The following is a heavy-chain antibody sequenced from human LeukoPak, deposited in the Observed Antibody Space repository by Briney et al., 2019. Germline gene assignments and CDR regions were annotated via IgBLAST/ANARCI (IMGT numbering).Heavy chain of an antibody. CDR2: FDPEDGET. CDR1: GYTLTELS. Sequence: ASVKVSCKVSGYTLTELSMHWVRQAPGKGLEWMGGFDPEDGETIYAQKFQGRVTMTEDTSTDTAYMGLSSLRSDDTAVYYCAKDYYDSGGYPSYLSDYWGQGTLVTVSS. CDR3: AKDYYDSGGYPSYLSDY. V-gene: IGHV1-24*01. D-gene: IGHD3-22*01. J-gene: IGHJ4*02.